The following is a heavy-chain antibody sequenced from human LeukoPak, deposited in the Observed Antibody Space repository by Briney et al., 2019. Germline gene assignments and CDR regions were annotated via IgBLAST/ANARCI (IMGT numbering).Heavy chain of an antibody. CDR3: ARDYYDSSGYYSFDY. Sequence: ASVKVSCKASGYTFTGYYMHWLRQAPGQGLEWMGRINPNSGGTNYAQKFQGRVTMTRDTSISTAYMELSRLRSDDTAVYYCARDYYDSSGYYSFDYWGQGTLLTVSS. V-gene: IGHV1-2*06. J-gene: IGHJ4*02. CDR1: GYTFTGYY. D-gene: IGHD3-22*01. CDR2: INPNSGGT.